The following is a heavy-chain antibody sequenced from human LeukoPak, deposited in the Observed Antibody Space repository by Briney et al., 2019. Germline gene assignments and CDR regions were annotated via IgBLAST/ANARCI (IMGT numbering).Heavy chain of an antibody. CDR3: AKDTPHGRDIVVVPAAIYAPGYYYGMDV. D-gene: IGHD2-2*01. J-gene: IGHJ6*02. CDR2: ISGSGGST. CDR1: GSTFSSYA. Sequence: GGSLRLSCAASGSTFSSYAMSWVRQAPGKGLEWVSAISGSGGSTYYADSVKGRFTISRDNSKNTLYLQMNSLRAEDTAVYYCAKDTPHGRDIVVVPAAIYAPGYYYGMDVWGQGTTVTVSS. V-gene: IGHV3-23*01.